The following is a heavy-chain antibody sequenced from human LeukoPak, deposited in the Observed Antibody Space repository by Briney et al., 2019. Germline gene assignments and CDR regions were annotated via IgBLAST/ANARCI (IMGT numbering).Heavy chain of an antibody. D-gene: IGHD2-2*01. CDR2: IYYSGST. V-gene: IGHV4-59*11. Sequence: PSETLSLTCTVSGGSISSHYWNWIRQPPGKGLEWIGYIYYSGSTNYNPSLKSRVTISVDTSKNQFSLKLSSVTAADTAVYYCARDTPPKYCSSTSCRYYYYMDVWGKGTTVTVSS. J-gene: IGHJ6*03. CDR1: GGSISSHY. CDR3: ARDTPPKYCSSTSCRYYYYMDV.